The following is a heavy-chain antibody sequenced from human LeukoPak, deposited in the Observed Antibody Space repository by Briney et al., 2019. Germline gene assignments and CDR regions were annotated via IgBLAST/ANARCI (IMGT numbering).Heavy chain of an antibody. CDR2: IIPIFGTA. CDR3: ARDHRGWDAFDI. D-gene: IGHD6-19*01. CDR1: GGTFSSYA. Sequence: SVKVSCKASGGTFSSYAISWVRQAPGQGLEWMGGIIPIFGTANYAQKFQGRVTMTTDTSTSTAYMELRSLRSDDTAVYYCARDHRGWDAFDIWGQGTMVTVSS. V-gene: IGHV1-69*05. J-gene: IGHJ3*02.